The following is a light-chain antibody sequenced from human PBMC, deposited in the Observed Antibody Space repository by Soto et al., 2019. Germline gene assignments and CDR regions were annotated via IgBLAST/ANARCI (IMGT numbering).Light chain of an antibody. Sequence: QSVLTQPPSASGSPGQSVTISCTGTSSDVGGYNYVSWYQQHPGKAPTLMIYEVSKRPSGVPDRLSGSKSGNTASLTVSGLQAEDEADYYCSSYAGSKGVFGGGTQLTVL. J-gene: IGLJ2*01. CDR1: SSDVGGYNY. CDR2: EVS. CDR3: SSYAGSKGV. V-gene: IGLV2-8*01.